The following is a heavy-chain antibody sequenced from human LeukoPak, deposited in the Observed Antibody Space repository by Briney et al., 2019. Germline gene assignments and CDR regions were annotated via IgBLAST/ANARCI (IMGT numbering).Heavy chain of an antibody. CDR2: IKQDGSEK. V-gene: IGHV3-7*01. J-gene: IGHJ4*02. D-gene: IGHD6-19*01. Sequence: GGSLRLSCAASGFTSSSYWMSWVRQAPGKGLEWVANIKQDGSEKYYVDSVKGRFTISRDNAKNSLYLQMNSLRAEDTAVYYCAREAWLVGDYFDYWGQGTLVTVSS. CDR1: GFTSSSYW. CDR3: AREAWLVGDYFDY.